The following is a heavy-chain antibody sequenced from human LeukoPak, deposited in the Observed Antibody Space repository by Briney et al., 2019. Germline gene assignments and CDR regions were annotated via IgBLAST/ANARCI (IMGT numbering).Heavy chain of an antibody. CDR2: INPSGGST. Sequence: ASVTVSCKASGYTFTSYYMHWVRQAPGQGLEWMGIINPSGGSTSYAQKFQGRVTMTRDTSTSTVYMELSSLRSEDTAVYYCARALEQLVPDYWGQGTLVTVSS. V-gene: IGHV1-46*01. CDR1: GYTFTSYY. J-gene: IGHJ4*02. CDR3: ARALEQLVPDY. D-gene: IGHD6-6*01.